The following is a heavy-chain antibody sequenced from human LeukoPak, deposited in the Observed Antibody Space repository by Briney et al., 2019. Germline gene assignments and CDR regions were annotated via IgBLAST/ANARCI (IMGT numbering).Heavy chain of an antibody. V-gene: IGHV3-48*04. Sequence: GGSLRLSCAASGFTFSSYRMNWVRQAPGKGLEWVAYISSSSSLIYYAESLKGRFTISRDNAKNSLYLQVDSLRAEDTAVYYCARNYYYDSSDYYYYYGMDVWGQGTTVTVSS. CDR1: GFTFSSYR. CDR2: ISSSSSLI. D-gene: IGHD3-22*01. J-gene: IGHJ6*02. CDR3: ARNYYYDSSDYYYYYGMDV.